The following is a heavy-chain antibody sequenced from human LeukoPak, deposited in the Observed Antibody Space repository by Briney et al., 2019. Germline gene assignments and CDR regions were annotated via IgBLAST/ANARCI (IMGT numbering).Heavy chain of an antibody. D-gene: IGHD4-17*01. CDR1: DDSIKSHF. Sequence: SETLSLTCTVSDDSIKSHFWTWIRQPPGKGLEWIGYIYYSGSTNYNPSLKSRVTISVDTSKNQFSLKLSSVTAADTAVYYCARAATVTTLEDWGQGTLVTVSS. CDR3: ARAATVTTLED. CDR2: IYYSGST. J-gene: IGHJ4*02. V-gene: IGHV4-59*11.